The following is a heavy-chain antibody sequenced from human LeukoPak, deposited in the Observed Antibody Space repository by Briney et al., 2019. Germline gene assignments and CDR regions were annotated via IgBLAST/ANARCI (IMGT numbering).Heavy chain of an antibody. V-gene: IGHV3-74*01. CDR1: GFTFDDYG. D-gene: IGHD7-27*01. J-gene: IGHJ3*02. CDR2: INSDGSST. CDR3: ASELGILAFDI. Sequence: PGGSLRLSCAASGFTFDDYGMSWVRQAPGKGLVWVSRINSDGSSTSYADSVKGRFTISRDNAKNTLYLQMNSLRAEDTAVYYCASELGILAFDIWGQGTMVTVSS.